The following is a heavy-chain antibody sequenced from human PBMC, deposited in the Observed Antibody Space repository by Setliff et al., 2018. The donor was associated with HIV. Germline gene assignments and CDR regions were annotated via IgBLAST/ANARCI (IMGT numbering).Heavy chain of an antibody. CDR1: GYTFKSYG. D-gene: IGHD3-9*01. V-gene: IGHV1-18*01. CDR3: ARYRPRSYDDILTGFGRFDY. CDR2: ISAYHHKA. J-gene: IGHJ4*02. Sequence: ASVKVSCKASGYTFKSYGITWVRQAPGQGLEWMGWISAYHHKANYAQKLQGRVTMTTDTPTSTAYMELRSLSSDDTAVYYCARYRPRSYDDILTGFGRFDYWGQGSVVTVSS.